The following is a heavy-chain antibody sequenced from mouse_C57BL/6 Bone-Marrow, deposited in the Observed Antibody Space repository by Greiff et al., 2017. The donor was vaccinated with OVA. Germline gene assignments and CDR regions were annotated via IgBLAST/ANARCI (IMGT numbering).Heavy chain of an antibody. D-gene: IGHD1-1*01. CDR2: ISSGSSTI. Sequence: EVQGVESGGGLVKPGGSLKLSCAASGFTFSDYGMHWVRQAPEKGLEWVAYISSGSSTIYYADPVKGRFTISRDNAKNTLFLQMTSLRSEDTAMYYCARSPITTVVATGYFDYWGQGTTLTVSS. V-gene: IGHV5-17*01. J-gene: IGHJ2*01. CDR1: GFTFSDYG. CDR3: ARSPITTVVATGYFDY.